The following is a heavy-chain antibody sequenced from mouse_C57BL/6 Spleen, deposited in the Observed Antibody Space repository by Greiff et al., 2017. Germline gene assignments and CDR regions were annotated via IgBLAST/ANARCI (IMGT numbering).Heavy chain of an antibody. D-gene: IGHD4-1*02. V-gene: IGHV1-22*01. CDR1: GYTFTDYN. Sequence: VQLQQSGPELVKPGASVKMSCTASGYTFTDYNMHWVKQSHGKSLEWIGYINPNNGGTSYNQKFKGKATLTVNKSSSTAYMELRSLTSEDSAVYDCARSQLGGVFDYWGQGTTLTVSS. J-gene: IGHJ2*01. CDR2: INPNNGGT. CDR3: ARSQLGGVFDY.